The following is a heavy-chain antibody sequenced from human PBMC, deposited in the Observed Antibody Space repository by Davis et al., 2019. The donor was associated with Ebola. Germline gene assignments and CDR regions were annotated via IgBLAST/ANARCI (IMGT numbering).Heavy chain of an antibody. Sequence: SVKISCKASGGTFSSYAISWVRQAPGQGLEWMGGIIPIFGTANYAQKFQGRVTLTADESTSTAYMELSSLRSEDTAVYYCANSIFSPFGFDYWGQGTLVTVSS. CDR2: IIPIFGTA. D-gene: IGHD3-9*01. V-gene: IGHV1-69*13. CDR1: GGTFSSYA. J-gene: IGHJ4*02. CDR3: ANSIFSPFGFDY.